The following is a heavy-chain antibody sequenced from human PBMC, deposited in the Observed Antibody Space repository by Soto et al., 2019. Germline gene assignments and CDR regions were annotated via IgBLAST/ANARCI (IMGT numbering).Heavy chain of an antibody. V-gene: IGHV1-2*02. J-gene: IGHJ4*02. Sequence: AAVKVSCKASGYTFTGYYMHWVRQAPGQGLEWMGWINPNSGGTNYAQKFQGRVTMTRDTSISTAYMELSRLRSDDTAVYYCARQRQWLGGVYFDYWGQGTLVTAPQ. D-gene: IGHD6-19*01. CDR3: ARQRQWLGGVYFDY. CDR2: INPNSGGT. CDR1: GYTFTGYY.